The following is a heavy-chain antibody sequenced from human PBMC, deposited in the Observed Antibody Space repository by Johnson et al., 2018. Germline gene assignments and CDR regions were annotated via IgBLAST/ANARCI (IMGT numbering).Heavy chain of an antibody. J-gene: IGHJ3*02. CDR3: ARESVADETFDI. D-gene: IGHD6-19*01. CDR1: GFTFSNYW. Sequence: VQLVQSGGGLVQXGGSXRLXCAASGFTFSNYWMHWVRQAPGKGLVWVSRINSDGNTISYAEFVKGRFTISRDNAKNTLYMQMNSLRAEDTAVYYCARESVADETFDIWGQGTMVTVSS. V-gene: IGHV3-74*01. CDR2: INSDGNTI.